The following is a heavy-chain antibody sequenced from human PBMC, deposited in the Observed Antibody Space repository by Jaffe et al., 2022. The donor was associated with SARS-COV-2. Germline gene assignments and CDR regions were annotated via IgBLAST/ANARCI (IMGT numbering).Heavy chain of an antibody. CDR1: GGSISSYY. CDR3: ARLILAAAAGDAFDI. D-gene: IGHD6-13*01. J-gene: IGHJ3*02. Sequence: QVQLQESGPGLVKPSETLSLTCTVSGGSISSYYWSWIRQPPGKGLEWIGYIYYSGSTNYNPSLKSRVTISVDTSKNQFSLKLSSVTAADTAVYYCARLILAAAAGDAFDIWGQGTMVTVSS. V-gene: IGHV4-59*01. CDR2: IYYSGST.